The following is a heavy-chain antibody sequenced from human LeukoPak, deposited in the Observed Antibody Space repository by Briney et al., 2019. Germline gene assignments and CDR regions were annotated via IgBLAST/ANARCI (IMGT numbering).Heavy chain of an antibody. CDR1: GFTFSSYG. Sequence: GGSLRLSCAASGFTFSSYGMSWVRQAPGKGLEWVSAISGSGGSTYYADSVKGRFTISRDNSKNTLYLQMNSLRAEDTAVYYCAKDLLKTYGSGSYYKGGFYFDYWGQGTLVTVSS. J-gene: IGHJ4*02. D-gene: IGHD3-10*01. CDR2: ISGSGGST. V-gene: IGHV3-23*01. CDR3: AKDLLKTYGSGSYYKGGFYFDY.